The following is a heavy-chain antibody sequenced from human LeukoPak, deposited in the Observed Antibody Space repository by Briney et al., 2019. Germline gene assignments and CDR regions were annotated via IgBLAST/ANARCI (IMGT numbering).Heavy chain of an antibody. J-gene: IGHJ4*02. Sequence: KPSQTLSLTCAISGDSVSRNNVAWNWVRQSPSRGLEWLGRTYYRSRWYNDYAVSVESRISINPDTSKNRFSLQLNSVTPEDTAVYYCAKDHGDGNYGTYEDYWGQGTLVTVSS. D-gene: IGHD4-17*01. V-gene: IGHV6-1*01. CDR1: GDSVSRNNVA. CDR2: TYYRSRWYN. CDR3: AKDHGDGNYGTYEDY.